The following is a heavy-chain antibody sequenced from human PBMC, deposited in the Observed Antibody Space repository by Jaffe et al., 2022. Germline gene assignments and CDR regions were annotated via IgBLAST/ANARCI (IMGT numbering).Heavy chain of an antibody. CDR2: IYHSGST. J-gene: IGHJ4*02. Sequence: QVQLQESGPGLVKPSETLSLTCAVSGYSISSGYYWGWIRQPPGKGLEWIGSIYHSGSTYYNPSLKSRVTISVDTSKNQFSLKLSSVTAADTAVYYCARVGAATFDYWGQGTLVTVSS. D-gene: IGHD1-26*01. V-gene: IGHV4-38-2*01. CDR3: ARVGAATFDY. CDR1: GYSISSGYY.